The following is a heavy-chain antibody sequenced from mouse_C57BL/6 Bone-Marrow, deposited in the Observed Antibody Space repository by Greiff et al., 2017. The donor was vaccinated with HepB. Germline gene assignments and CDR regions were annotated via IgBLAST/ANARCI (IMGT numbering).Heavy chain of an antibody. Sequence: QVQLQQPGAGLVKPGASVKMSCKASGYTFTSYWITWVKQRPGQGLEWIGDIYPGSGSTNYNEKFKSKATLTVDTSSSTAYMQLSSLTSEDSAVYYCARSGYPRLFFAYWGQGTLVTVSA. V-gene: IGHV1-55*01. CDR2: IYPGSGST. CDR1: GYTFTSYW. CDR3: ARSGYPRLFFAY. J-gene: IGHJ3*01. D-gene: IGHD3-1*01.